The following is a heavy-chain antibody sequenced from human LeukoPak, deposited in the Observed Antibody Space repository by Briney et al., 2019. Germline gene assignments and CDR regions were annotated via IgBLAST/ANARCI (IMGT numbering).Heavy chain of an antibody. Sequence: ASVKVSCKASGGTFSSYAISWVRQAPGQGLEWMGGIIPIFGTANYAQKFQGRVTITADESTSTAYMELSSLRSEDTAVYYCASRGNSNRFDPWGQGTLVTVSS. CDR1: GGTFSSYA. CDR2: IIPIFGTA. CDR3: ASRGNSNRFDP. D-gene: IGHD4-23*01. J-gene: IGHJ5*02. V-gene: IGHV1-69*13.